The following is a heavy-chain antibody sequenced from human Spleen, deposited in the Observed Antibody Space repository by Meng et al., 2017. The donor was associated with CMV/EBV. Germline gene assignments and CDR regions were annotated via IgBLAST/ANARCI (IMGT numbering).Heavy chain of an antibody. CDR3: ARVYGKGDWFDP. CDR2: IYYTGST. J-gene: IGHJ5*02. D-gene: IGHD2-8*01. V-gene: IGHV4-39*07. Sequence: SETLSLTCAVSGDSIVSSSYYWGWIRQPPGKGLEWIGSIYYTGSTYYSPSLESRVTISVDTSQNQFSLRLSSVTAADTAVYYCARVYGKGDWFDPWGQGALVTVSS. CDR1: GDSIVSSSYY.